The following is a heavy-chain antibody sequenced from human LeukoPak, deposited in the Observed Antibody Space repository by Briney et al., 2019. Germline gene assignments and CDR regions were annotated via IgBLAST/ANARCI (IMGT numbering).Heavy chain of an antibody. J-gene: IGHJ3*02. D-gene: IGHD6-19*01. CDR2: ISNNTPYI. CDR3: ARVPVAGARGHDAFDI. CDR1: GFTFSSYS. Sequence: GGPLRLSCAASGFTFSSYSMNWVRQAPGKGLEWVSSISNNTPYIYYADSADSVKGRFTISRDNAKNSLYLQMNSLRAEDTAVYYCARVPVAGARGHDAFDIWGQGTMVTVSS. V-gene: IGHV3-21*01.